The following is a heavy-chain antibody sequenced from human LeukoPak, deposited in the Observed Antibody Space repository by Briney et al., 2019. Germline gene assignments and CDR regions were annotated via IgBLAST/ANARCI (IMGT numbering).Heavy chain of an antibody. Sequence: PGGSLRLSCAASGFTFSSYAMSWVRQAPGKGLEWVSAISGSGGSTYYADSVKGRFTISRDNSKNTLYLQMNSLRAEDTAVYYCALILWFGESPFDYWGQGTLVTVSS. CDR3: ALILWFGESPFDY. CDR1: GFTFSSYA. CDR2: ISGSGGST. J-gene: IGHJ4*02. V-gene: IGHV3-23*01. D-gene: IGHD3-10*01.